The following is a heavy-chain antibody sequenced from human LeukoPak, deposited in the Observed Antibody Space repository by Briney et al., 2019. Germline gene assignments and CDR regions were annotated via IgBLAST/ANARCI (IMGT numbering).Heavy chain of an antibody. CDR3: ASSTSPVRLGELSFDY. Sequence: ASVKVSCKVSGYTLTELSMHWVRQAPGKGLEWMGGFDPEDGETTYAQKFQGRVTMTRDTSISTAYMELSRLRSDDTAVYYCASSTSPVRLGELSFDYWGQGTLVTVSS. CDR2: FDPEDGET. J-gene: IGHJ4*02. V-gene: IGHV1-24*01. CDR1: GYTLTELS. D-gene: IGHD3-16*02.